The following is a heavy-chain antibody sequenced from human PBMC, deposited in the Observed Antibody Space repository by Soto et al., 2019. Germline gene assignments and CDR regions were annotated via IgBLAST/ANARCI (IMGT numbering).Heavy chain of an antibody. CDR3: ARGLNYGYFDY. Sequence: SETLSLTCAVSGGSISSGGYSWSWIRQPPGKGLEWIGYTYHSGSTYYNPSLKSRVTISVDRSKNQFSLKLSSVTAADTAVYYCARGLNYGYFDYWGQGTLVTVSS. V-gene: IGHV4-30-2*01. J-gene: IGHJ4*02. CDR1: GGSISSGGYS. CDR2: TYHSGST. D-gene: IGHD4-17*01.